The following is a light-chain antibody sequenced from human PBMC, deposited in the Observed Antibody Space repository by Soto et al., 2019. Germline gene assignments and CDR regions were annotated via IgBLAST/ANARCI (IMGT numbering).Light chain of an antibody. Sequence: DIQMTQSPSSLSASVGDRVTITCRASQTIINYLNWYQQKPGKAPKLLIYKASSLESGVPSRFSGSGSGTEFTLTISSLQPDDFATYYCQQYNSYWTFGQGTKVDI. CDR1: QTIINY. CDR3: QQYNSYWT. CDR2: KAS. J-gene: IGKJ1*01. V-gene: IGKV1-5*03.